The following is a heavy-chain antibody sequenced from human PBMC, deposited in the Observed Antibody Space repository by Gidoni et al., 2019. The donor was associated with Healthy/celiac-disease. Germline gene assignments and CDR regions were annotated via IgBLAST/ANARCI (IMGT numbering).Heavy chain of an antibody. Sequence: QVQLQESGPGLVKPSETLSLTCTVSGGSISSYSWSWIRQPPGKGLEWMGYIYYSGSTNYHPSLKSRVTISVDTSKNQFSLKLSSVTAADTAVYYCAREGYYDILTGYHTVKSRDVWGKGTTVTVSS. CDR1: GGSISSYS. D-gene: IGHD3-9*01. CDR2: IYYSGST. V-gene: IGHV4-59*01. CDR3: AREGYYDILTGYHTVKSRDV. J-gene: IGHJ6*03.